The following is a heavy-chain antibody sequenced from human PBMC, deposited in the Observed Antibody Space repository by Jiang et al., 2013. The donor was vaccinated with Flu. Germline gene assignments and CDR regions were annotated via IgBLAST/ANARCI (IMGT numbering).Heavy chain of an antibody. Sequence: LSCAASGFTFSSYWMHWVRQAPGKGLVWVSRINSDGSSTSYADSVKGRFTISRDNAKNTLYLQMNSLRAEDTAVYYCARVRAPANWGSNDAFDIWGQGTMVTVSS. J-gene: IGHJ3*02. CDR1: GFTFSSYW. V-gene: IGHV3-74*01. D-gene: IGHD7-27*01. CDR2: INSDGSST. CDR3: ARVRAPANWGSNDAFDI.